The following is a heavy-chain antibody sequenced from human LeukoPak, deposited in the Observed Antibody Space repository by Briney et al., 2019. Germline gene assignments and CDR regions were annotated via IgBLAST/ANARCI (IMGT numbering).Heavy chain of an antibody. V-gene: IGHV4-59*08. CDR3: ARAPVGATITHFDY. D-gene: IGHD1-26*01. CDR1: GGSIDTYY. Sequence: PSESLSLTCTVSGGSIDTYYWTWIRQPPGKGLEWIGFVYYNGNTNYNPSLKSRVTISVDTSKNQFSLKLSSVTAADTAVYYCARAPVGATITHFDYWGQGTLVTVSS. J-gene: IGHJ4*02. CDR2: VYYNGNT.